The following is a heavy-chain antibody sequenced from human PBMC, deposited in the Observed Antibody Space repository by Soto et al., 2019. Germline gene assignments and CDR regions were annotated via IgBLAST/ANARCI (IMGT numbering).Heavy chain of an antibody. Sequence: SETLSLTCTVSGGSIGSGGYYWSWIRQHPGKGLEWIGYIYYSGSTYYNPSLKSRVTISVDTSKNQFSLKLSSVTAADTAVYYCARHVTCSGGSCYFPNWFDPWGQGTLVTVSS. D-gene: IGHD2-15*01. V-gene: IGHV4-31*03. CDR3: ARHVTCSGGSCYFPNWFDP. J-gene: IGHJ5*02. CDR1: GGSIGSGGYY. CDR2: IYYSGST.